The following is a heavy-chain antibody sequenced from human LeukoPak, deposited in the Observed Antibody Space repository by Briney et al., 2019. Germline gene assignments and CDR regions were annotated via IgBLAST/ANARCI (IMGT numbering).Heavy chain of an antibody. J-gene: IGHJ4*02. D-gene: IGHD6-13*01. V-gene: IGHV3-73*01. CDR1: GFTFNGSA. CDR2: IRSKANSYAT. CDR3: TRRGSSWHDY. Sequence: GGSLRLSCAASGFTFNGSAMHWVRQASGKGLEWVGRIRSKANSYATAYAASVKGRFTISRDDSKNTAYLQMNSLKTEDTAVYYCTRRGSSWHDYWGQGTLVTVSS.